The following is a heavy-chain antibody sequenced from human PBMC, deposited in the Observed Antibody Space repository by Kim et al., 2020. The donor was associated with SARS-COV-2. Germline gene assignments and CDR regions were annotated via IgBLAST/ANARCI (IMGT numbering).Heavy chain of an antibody. CDR3: ARRQFSSGWYYFDY. V-gene: IGHV3-74*01. D-gene: IGHD6-19*01. J-gene: IGHJ4*02. Sequence: YADSVKGLFPISRDNAKNTLYLQMNRLRAEDTAVYYCARRQFSSGWYYFDYWGQGTLVTVSS.